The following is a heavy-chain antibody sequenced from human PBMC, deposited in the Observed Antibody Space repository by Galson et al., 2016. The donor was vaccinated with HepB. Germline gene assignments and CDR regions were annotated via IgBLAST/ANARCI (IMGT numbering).Heavy chain of an antibody. CDR3: AREEGDAYCTTTTCYALDS. J-gene: IGHJ4*02. Sequence: SVKVSCKASGYTFTTYYMHWVRQAPGQGLEWMGVINPSGGDTNYAQKFQGRVTVTRDTSTSTTYMQLSSLTREDTAVYYCAREEGDAYCTTTTCYALDSWGQGTLVTVSS. V-gene: IGHV1-46*01. CDR1: GYTFTTYY. D-gene: IGHD2-2*01. CDR2: INPSGGDT.